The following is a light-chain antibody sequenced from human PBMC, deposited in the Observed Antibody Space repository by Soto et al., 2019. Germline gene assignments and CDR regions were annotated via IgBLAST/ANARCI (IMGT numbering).Light chain of an antibody. CDR1: SSDVGAYNY. J-gene: IGLJ1*01. V-gene: IGLV2-14*03. Sequence: QSVLTQPASVSGSPGQSSTISCTGPSSDVGAYNYVSWYQQHPGKAPKLMIYDVSSRPSGVSNRFSGSKSGNTASLTISGLQAEDEADYYCSSYTSGSTYVFGTGTKVTVL. CDR3: SSYTSGSTYV. CDR2: DVS.